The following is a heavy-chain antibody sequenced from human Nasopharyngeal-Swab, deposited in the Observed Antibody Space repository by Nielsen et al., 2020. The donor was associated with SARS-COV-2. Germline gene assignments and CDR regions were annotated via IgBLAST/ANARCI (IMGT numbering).Heavy chain of an antibody. CDR3: ATSGSSVTAGVNMDV. Sequence: VRQAPGKGLEWIGEIYQSGNTNYNPSLKSRVSISLDKSKNQFSLSLTSVTAADTAVYYCATSGSSVTAGVNMDVWGKGTAVTVSS. V-gene: IGHV4-4*02. J-gene: IGHJ6*03. CDR2: IYQSGNT. D-gene: IGHD6-13*01.